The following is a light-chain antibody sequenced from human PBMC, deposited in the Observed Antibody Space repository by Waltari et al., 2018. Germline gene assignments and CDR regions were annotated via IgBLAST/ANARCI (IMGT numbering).Light chain of an antibody. CDR3: QQYNNWPPLWT. Sequence: EIVLTQSPDILSLSPGERATLSCRASQSVSSNLAWYQQKPGQAPRLLIYGASTRATGIPARFSGSGSGTEFTLTISSLQSEDFAVYYCQQYNNWPPLWTFGQGTKVEIK. V-gene: IGKV3-15*01. J-gene: IGKJ1*01. CDR1: QSVSSN. CDR2: GAS.